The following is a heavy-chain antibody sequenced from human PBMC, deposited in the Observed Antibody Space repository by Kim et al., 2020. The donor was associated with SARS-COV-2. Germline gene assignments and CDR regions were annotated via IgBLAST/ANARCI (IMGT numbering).Heavy chain of an antibody. D-gene: IGHD3-10*01. CDR1: GYPFTNYG. J-gene: IGHJ4*02. V-gene: IGHV1-3*01. CDR2: INPGNGNK. CDR3: ARGGFFASGSPFDY. Sequence: ASVKVSCTASGYPFTNYGIHWVRQAPGQRLEWMGWINPGNGNKDSSVKFQGRVTFSRASSATTAYMDLKNLMSEDTAVYYCARGGFFASGSPFDYWGQGALVIVSS.